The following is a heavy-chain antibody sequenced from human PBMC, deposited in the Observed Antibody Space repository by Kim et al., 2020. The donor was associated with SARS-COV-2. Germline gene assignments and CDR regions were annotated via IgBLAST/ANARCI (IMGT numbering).Heavy chain of an antibody. CDR3: ARALATVYFDY. Sequence: TCSADSVKGRFTISRDNSKNTLYLQMNSLRADDTALYYCARALATVYFDYWGQGTLVTVSS. V-gene: IGHV3-53*01. D-gene: IGHD4-17*01. CDR2: T. J-gene: IGHJ4*02.